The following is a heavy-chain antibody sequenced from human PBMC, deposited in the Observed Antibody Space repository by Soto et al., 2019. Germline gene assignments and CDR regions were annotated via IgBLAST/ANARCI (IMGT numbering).Heavy chain of an antibody. CDR2: VYYSGNT. D-gene: IGHD2-15*01. J-gene: IGHJ6*02. CDR3: ARGAGSYYYYGMDV. CDR1: GGPFSGYY. Sequence: SETLSLTCTVSGGPFSGYYWSWIRQPPGKGLEWIGYVYYSGNTNYNPSLKSRVTISLDTSKNQISLKLSSVTAADTAVYYCARGAGSYYYYGMDVWGQGTTVTVS. V-gene: IGHV4-59*01.